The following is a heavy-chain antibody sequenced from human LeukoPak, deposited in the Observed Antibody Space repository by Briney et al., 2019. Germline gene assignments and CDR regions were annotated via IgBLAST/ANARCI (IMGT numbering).Heavy chain of an antibody. V-gene: IGHV3-30-3*01. CDR3: ASFRQQLVLGEIDY. Sequence: TGGSLRLSCAASGFTFSSYAMHWVRQAPGKGLEWVAVISYDGSNKYYADSVKGRFTISRDNSKNTLYLQMNSLRAEDTAVYYCASFRQQLVLGEIDYWGQGTLVTVSS. D-gene: IGHD6-13*01. CDR2: ISYDGSNK. J-gene: IGHJ4*02. CDR1: GFTFSSYA.